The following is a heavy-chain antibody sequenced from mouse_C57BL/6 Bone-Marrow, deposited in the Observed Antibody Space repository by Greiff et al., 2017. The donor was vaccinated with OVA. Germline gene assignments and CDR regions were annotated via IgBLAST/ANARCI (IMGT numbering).Heavy chain of an antibody. J-gene: IGHJ4*01. CDR1: GFTFSNYW. V-gene: IGHV6-3*01. CDR3: TGLYGNYEDYYAMDY. CDR2: IRLKSDNYAT. Sequence: EVKLMESGGGLVQPGGSMKLSCVASGFTFSNYWMNWVRQSPEKGLEWVAQIRLKSDNYATHYAESVKGRFTISRDDSKSSVYLQMNNLRAEDTGIYYCTGLYGNYEDYYAMDYWGQGTSVTVSS. D-gene: IGHD2-1*01.